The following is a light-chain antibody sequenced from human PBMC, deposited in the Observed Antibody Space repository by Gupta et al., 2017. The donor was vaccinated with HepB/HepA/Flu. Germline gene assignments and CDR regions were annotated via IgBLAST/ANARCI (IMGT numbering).Light chain of an antibody. J-gene: IGKJ5*01. CDR2: DAS. CDR1: QTVVTY. V-gene: IGKV3-11*01. Sequence: EVVLTQSPATLSLSPGERVTLSCRASQTVVTYLHWYQQKSGQAPRLLIYDASNSATGIPARFSGSGSGTAFTLSIIRLEPEDFAVYYCQQRYTWPNTFGQGTRLEIK. CDR3: QQRYTWPNT.